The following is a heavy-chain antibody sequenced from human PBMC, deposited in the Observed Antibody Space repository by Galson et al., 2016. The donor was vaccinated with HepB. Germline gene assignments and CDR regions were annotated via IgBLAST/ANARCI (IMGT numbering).Heavy chain of an antibody. Sequence: SLRLSCAASGFTFSTYAMHWVRQAPGKGLVWVSRINSDESNTNYADSVKGRFTIARDNSENTLYLQMHSLRAEDTAVYYCARDEDDPSYTIDFWGQGTLVSVSS. D-gene: IGHD3-10*01. V-gene: IGHV3-74*01. CDR2: INSDESNT. CDR3: ARDEDDPSYTIDF. CDR1: GFTFSTYA. J-gene: IGHJ4*02.